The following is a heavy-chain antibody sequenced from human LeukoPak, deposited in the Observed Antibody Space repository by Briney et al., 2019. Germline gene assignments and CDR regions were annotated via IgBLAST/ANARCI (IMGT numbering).Heavy chain of an antibody. Sequence: GGSLRLSCAASGFTFSNTRMNWVRQAPGKGLEWVGRIQSKTDGGTTEYAAPVKGRFTISRDDSKTTLYLQMNSLKTEDTAVYYCATLTVRGVINIWGQGTLVTVSS. CDR1: GFTFSNTR. CDR2: IQSKTDGGTT. D-gene: IGHD3-10*01. V-gene: IGHV3-15*01. CDR3: ATLTVRGVINI. J-gene: IGHJ4*02.